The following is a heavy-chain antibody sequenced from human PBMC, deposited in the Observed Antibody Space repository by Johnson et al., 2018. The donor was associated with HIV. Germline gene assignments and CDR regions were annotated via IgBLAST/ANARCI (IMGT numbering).Heavy chain of an antibody. D-gene: IGHD1-1*01. J-gene: IGHJ3*02. V-gene: IGHV3-30*04. CDR1: GFTFSNYA. CDR3: ARGDIGWNDDFAFDI. CDR2: ILYDGSNK. Sequence: VQLVESGGGVVQPGRSLRLSCAASGFTFSNYALHWVRQAPGKGLEWVAVILYDGSNKYYADSVKGRFTISRDNSKNTLYLQMNSLRGEDTAVYYCARGDIGWNDDFAFDIWGQGTMVTVSS.